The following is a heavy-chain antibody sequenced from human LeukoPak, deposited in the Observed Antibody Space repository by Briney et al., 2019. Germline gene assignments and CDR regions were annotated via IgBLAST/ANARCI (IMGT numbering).Heavy chain of an antibody. CDR2: IIPIFGTA. CDR1: AGSFSSYA. J-gene: IGHJ4*02. V-gene: IGHV1-69*06. D-gene: IGHD6-19*01. Sequence: GSSVKVSCKASAGSFSSYAFSWVRQAPGEGLEWMVGIIPIFGTANYAQKFQGRVTIAADKSTSTAYMELSSLRSEDTAVYYCARDLYSSGWYRIFDYWGQGTLVTVSS. CDR3: ARDLYSSGWYRIFDY.